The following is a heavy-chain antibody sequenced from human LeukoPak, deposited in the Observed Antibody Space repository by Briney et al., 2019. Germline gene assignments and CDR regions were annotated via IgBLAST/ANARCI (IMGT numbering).Heavy chain of an antibody. CDR2: ISAYNGNT. Sequence: GASVKASCKASGYTFTNYGISWVRQAPGQGLEWMGWISAYNGNTNYAQKLQVRISMTTDTSTSTAYMELRSLRSDDTAVYYCARGCSGGRCYSVDAFDIWGQGTVVTVSS. V-gene: IGHV1-18*01. J-gene: IGHJ3*02. D-gene: IGHD2-15*01. CDR3: ARGCSGGRCYSVDAFDI. CDR1: GYTFTNYG.